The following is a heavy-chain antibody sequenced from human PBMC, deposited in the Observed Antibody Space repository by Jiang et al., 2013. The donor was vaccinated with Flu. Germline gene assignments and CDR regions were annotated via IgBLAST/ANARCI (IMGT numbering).Heavy chain of an antibody. D-gene: IGHD3-3*01. Sequence: PGLVKPSETLSLTCTVSGGSLSTYFWSWIRQPPGKGLEWIGFISSTGSTNFNPSLKGRVTISVDTSKNQFSLKLNSVTAADTAVYFCARDSRVSSFWSPFPNYFDSWGQGTLVTVSS. CDR2: ISSTGST. V-gene: IGHV4-59*01. J-gene: IGHJ4*02. CDR3: ARDSRVSSFWSPFPNYFDS. CDR1: GGSLSTYF.